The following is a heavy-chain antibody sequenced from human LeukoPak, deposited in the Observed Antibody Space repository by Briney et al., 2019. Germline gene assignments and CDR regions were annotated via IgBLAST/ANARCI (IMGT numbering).Heavy chain of an antibody. V-gene: IGHV3-23*01. CDR3: ARGTLQWFGELLYHHFDY. Sequence: GGSLRLSCAASGFTFSSSAMSWVRQVPGKGLEWVSGISASGGSTSYADSVRGRFTISRDNSKNTLYVQMNSLRAEDTAVYYCARGTLQWFGELLYHHFDYWGQGTLVTVSS. D-gene: IGHD3-10*01. CDR2: ISASGGST. CDR1: GFTFSSSA. J-gene: IGHJ4*02.